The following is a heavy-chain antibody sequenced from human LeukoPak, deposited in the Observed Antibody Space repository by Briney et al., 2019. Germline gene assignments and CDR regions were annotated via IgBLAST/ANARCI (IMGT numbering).Heavy chain of an antibody. J-gene: IGHJ4*02. Sequence: GGSLRLSCAASGFTFSSYSMNWVRQAPGKGLEWVSSISSSSSYIYYADSVKGRFTFSRDNAKNSLYLQMNRLRAEDTAVYLCARDRGGGVYYFDYWGQGTLVTVSS. CDR1: GFTFSSYS. CDR3: ARDRGGGVYYFDY. V-gene: IGHV3-21*01. D-gene: IGHD6-13*01. CDR2: ISSSSSYI.